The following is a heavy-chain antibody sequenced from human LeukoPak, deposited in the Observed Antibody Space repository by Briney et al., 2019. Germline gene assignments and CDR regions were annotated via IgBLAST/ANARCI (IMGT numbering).Heavy chain of an antibody. CDR1: GGSLSSYY. D-gene: IGHD3-3*01. CDR2: IYTSGST. Sequence: SETLSLTCTVSGGSLSSYYWSWIRQPAGKGLEGIVRIYTSGSTNYNPSLKSRVTMSVDTSKNQFSLKLSSVTAADTAVYYCARDSPYYDFWSGYFDYWGQGTLVTVSS. CDR3: ARDSPYYDFWSGYFDY. J-gene: IGHJ4*02. V-gene: IGHV4-4*07.